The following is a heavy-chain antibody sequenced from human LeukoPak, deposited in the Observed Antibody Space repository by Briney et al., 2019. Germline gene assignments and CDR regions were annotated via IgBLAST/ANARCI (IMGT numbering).Heavy chain of an antibody. CDR1: GYTFTSYG. J-gene: IGHJ6*03. CDR3: ARGRVVRGVIRGTVRYYYMDV. D-gene: IGHD3-10*01. Sequence: ASVKVSCKASGYTFTSYGISCVRQAPGQGLEGMGWISAYNGNTNYAQKLQGRVTMTTDTSTSTAYMELRSLRSDDTAVYYCARGRVVRGVIRGTVRYYYMDVWGKGTTVTVSS. V-gene: IGHV1-18*01. CDR2: ISAYNGNT.